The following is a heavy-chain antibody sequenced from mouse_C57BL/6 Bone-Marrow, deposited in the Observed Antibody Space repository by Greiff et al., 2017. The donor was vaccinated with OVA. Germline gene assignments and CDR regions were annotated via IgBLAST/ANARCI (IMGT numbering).Heavy chain of an antibody. CDR3: ARNPFITTGDYWYFDV. CDR1: GFSLTSYG. J-gene: IGHJ1*03. D-gene: IGHD1-1*01. CDR2: IWSGGST. Sequence: VQRVESGPGLVQPSQSLSITCTVSGFSLTSYGVHWVRQSPGKGLEWLGVIWSGGSTDYNAAFISRLSISKDNSKSQVFFKMNSLQADDTAIYYCARNPFITTGDYWYFDVWGTGTTVTVSS. V-gene: IGHV2-2*01.